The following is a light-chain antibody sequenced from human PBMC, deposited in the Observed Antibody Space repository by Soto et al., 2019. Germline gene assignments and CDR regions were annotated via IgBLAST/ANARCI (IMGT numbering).Light chain of an antibody. CDR2: DVT. Sequence: QSALTQPASVSGSPGQSITISCSGTSSDVGSYNYVSWYQQHPGKAPKLMIYDVTNRPSGVSNRFSGSKSGNTASLTISGLQAEDEADYYCSSYTSRDFVVFGGGTKVTVL. V-gene: IGLV2-14*03. J-gene: IGLJ2*01. CDR3: SSYTSRDFVV. CDR1: SSDVGSYNY.